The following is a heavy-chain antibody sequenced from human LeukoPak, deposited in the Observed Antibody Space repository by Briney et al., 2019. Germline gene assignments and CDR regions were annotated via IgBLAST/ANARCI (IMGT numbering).Heavy chain of an antibody. CDR3: AGAGSETQWRAFDF. D-gene: IGHD6-19*01. CDR2: IGTAGDT. CDR1: GFTFNRYD. Sequence: GSLRLSCAASGFTFNRYDMHWVRQATGKGLEWVSGIGTAGDTYYAGSVKGRFTISRENAKNSLYLQMNSLTAGDTAVYYCAGAGSETQWRAFDFWGQGALVTVFS. V-gene: IGHV3-13*01. J-gene: IGHJ4*02.